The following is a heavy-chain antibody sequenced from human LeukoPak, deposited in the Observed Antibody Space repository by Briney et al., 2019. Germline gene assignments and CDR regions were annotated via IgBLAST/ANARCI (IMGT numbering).Heavy chain of an antibody. V-gene: IGHV3-30*02. J-gene: IGHJ4*02. Sequence: GGSLRLSCAASGFTFSNYGMHWVRQAPGKGLEWVAYMRSDGSTKYYADSVKGRFTISRDNSKNTLYVQMNSLRAEDTAVYYCAKGYDSSGFYLDYWGRGTLVTVSS. CDR2: MRSDGSTK. CDR3: AKGYDSSGFYLDY. D-gene: IGHD3-22*01. CDR1: GFTFSNYG.